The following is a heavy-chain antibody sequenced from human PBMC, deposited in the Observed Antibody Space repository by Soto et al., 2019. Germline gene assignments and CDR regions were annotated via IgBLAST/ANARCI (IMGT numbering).Heavy chain of an antibody. CDR3: ATYSKFFQI. V-gene: IGHV4-30-2*01. Sequence: PSETLSLTCAVSGGYISRGYYSWSWIRQPPGKGLEWIGFIYNSGSTYYNSSLKSRVTISVDRSKNHFFLDWTYVTAADKAVYYCATYSKFFQIWGQGTNVTVSS. J-gene: IGHJ3*02. CDR1: GGYISRGYYS. D-gene: IGHD4-4*01. CDR2: IYNSGST.